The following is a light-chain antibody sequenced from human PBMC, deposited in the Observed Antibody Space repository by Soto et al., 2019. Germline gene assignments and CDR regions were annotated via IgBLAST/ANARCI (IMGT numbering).Light chain of an antibody. Sequence: DVALTQSPLSLPVSPGDPAPISCSSSQSLLDSNGYNYFDWYLQKPGQSPQLLIYSGAKRASGVPDRFSGSGSGTDFTLKISRVQTEDVGVYYCMQSLQTPPTFGQGTKVDIK. V-gene: IGKV2-28*01. CDR1: QSLLDSNGYNY. CDR3: MQSLQTPPT. J-gene: IGKJ1*01. CDR2: SGA.